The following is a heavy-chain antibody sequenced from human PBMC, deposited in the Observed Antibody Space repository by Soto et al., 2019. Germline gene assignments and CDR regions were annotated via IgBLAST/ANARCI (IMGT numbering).Heavy chain of an antibody. J-gene: IGHJ6*02. Sequence: QVQLVESGGGVVQPGRSLRLSCAASGFTFSSYGMHWVRQAPGKGLEWVAVIWYDGSNKYYADSVKGRFTISRDNSKNTLYLQMNSLRAEDTAVYYCARDETHRLWFGYYYYYGMDVWGQGTTVTVSS. V-gene: IGHV3-33*01. CDR1: GFTFSSYG. CDR3: ARDETHRLWFGYYYYYGMDV. CDR2: IWYDGSNK. D-gene: IGHD3-10*01.